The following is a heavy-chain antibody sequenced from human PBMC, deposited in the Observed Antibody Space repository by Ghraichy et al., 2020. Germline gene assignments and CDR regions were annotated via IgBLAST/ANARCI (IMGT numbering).Heavy chain of an antibody. J-gene: IGHJ4*02. CDR3: AKGSDSSGYYYFDY. D-gene: IGHD3-22*01. CDR1: GFTFSSYA. V-gene: IGHV3-23*01. CDR2: ISGSGGST. Sequence: GGSLRLSCAASGFTFSSYAMSWVRQAPGKGLEWVSAISGSGGSTYYADSVKGRFTISRDNSKNTLYLQMNSLRAEDTAVHYCAKGSDSSGYYYFDYWGQGTLVTVSS.